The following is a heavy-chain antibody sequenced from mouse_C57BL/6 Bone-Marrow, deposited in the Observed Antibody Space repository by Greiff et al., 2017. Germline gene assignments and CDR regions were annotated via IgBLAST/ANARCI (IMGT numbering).Heavy chain of an antibody. CDR2: IDPSDSET. Sequence: QVQLQQPGAELVRPGSSVKLSCKASGYTFTSYWMHWVKQRPIQGLEWIGNIDPSDSETHYNQKFKDKATLTVDKSSSTAYMQLRSLTSEDSAVYFCAREGVKRAMDYGGQGTSVTVSS. V-gene: IGHV1-52*01. CDR3: AREGVKRAMDY. CDR1: GYTFTSYW. J-gene: IGHJ4*01.